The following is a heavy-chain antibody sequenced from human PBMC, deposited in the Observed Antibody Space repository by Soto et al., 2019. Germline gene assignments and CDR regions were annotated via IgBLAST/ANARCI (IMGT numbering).Heavy chain of an antibody. CDR3: ARMVTMVRGVMSNWFDP. D-gene: IGHD3-10*01. CDR2: IYYSGST. V-gene: IGHV4-59*08. CDR1: GGSISSYY. Sequence: SEILSLTCTVSGGSISSYYWSWIRQPPGKGLEWIGYIYYSGSTNYNPSLKSRVTISVDTSKNQFSLKLSSVTAADTAVYYCARMVTMVRGVMSNWFDPWSQGTLVTVSS. J-gene: IGHJ5*02.